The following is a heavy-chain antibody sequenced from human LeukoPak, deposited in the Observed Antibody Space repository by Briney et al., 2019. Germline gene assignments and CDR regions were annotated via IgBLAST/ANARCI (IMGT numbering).Heavy chain of an antibody. V-gene: IGHV4-39*01. CDR3: ARIIWDSTIYYFDY. CDR1: GDSISSSNSY. CDR2: IYYSGNT. Sequence: SETLSLTCTVSGDSISSSNSYWGWIRQPPGKGLERIGSIYYSGNTYYNASLKSRVTISVDTSKNQFSLKLTSVTAADTAVYYCARIIWDSTIYYFDYWGQGTLVTVSS. J-gene: IGHJ4*02. D-gene: IGHD2/OR15-2a*01.